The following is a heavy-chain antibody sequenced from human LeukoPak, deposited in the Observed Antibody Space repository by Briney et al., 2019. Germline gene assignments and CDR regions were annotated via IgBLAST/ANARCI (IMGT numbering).Heavy chain of an antibody. V-gene: IGHV4-38-2*02. J-gene: IGHJ6*03. CDR1: GYSISSGYY. CDR3: ARDLGVGATSSAYYYMDV. Sequence: TASETLSLTCTVSGYSISSGYYWGWIRQPPGKGLEWIGSIYHSGSTYYNPSLKSRVTISVDTSKNQFSLKLSSVTAADTAVYYCARDLGVGATSSAYYYMDVWGKGTTVTVSS. D-gene: IGHD1-26*01. CDR2: IYHSGST.